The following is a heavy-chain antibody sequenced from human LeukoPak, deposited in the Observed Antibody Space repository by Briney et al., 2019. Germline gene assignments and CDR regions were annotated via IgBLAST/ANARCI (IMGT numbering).Heavy chain of an antibody. CDR1: GGSFSGYY. D-gene: IGHD3-3*01. V-gene: IGHV4-34*01. J-gene: IGHJ5*02. Sequence: SETLSLTCAVYGGSFSGYYWSWIRQPPGKGLEWIGEIIHSGSTNYNPSLKSRVTISVDTSKNQFSLKLSSVTAADTAVYYCARGFKVTIFGVVIMARPRRGSQNWFDPWGQGTLVTVSS. CDR2: IIHSGST. CDR3: ARGFKVTIFGVVIMARPRRGSQNWFDP.